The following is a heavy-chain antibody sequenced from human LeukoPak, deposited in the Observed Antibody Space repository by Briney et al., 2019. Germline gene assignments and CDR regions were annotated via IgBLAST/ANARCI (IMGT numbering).Heavy chain of an antibody. CDR3: AKDLRGPYSSSSGRGY. Sequence: PGRSLRLSCAASGFTFSSYAMSWVRQAPGKGLEWVSAISGSGGSTYYADSVKGRFTISRDNSKNTLYPQMNSLRAEDTAVYYCAKDLRGPYSSSSGRGYWGQGTLVTVSS. J-gene: IGHJ4*02. D-gene: IGHD6-6*01. CDR2: ISGSGGST. CDR1: GFTFSSYA. V-gene: IGHV3-23*01.